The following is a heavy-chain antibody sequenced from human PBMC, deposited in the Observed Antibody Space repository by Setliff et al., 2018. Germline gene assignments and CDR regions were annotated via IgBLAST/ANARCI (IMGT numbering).Heavy chain of an antibody. CDR2: IYHSGST. Sequence: SETLSLTCTVSGGSINSMRYYWGWIRQPPGKGLEWSGSIYHSGSTNYNPSLESRVTMSIDASRNQFSLLLRSVTAADTAVYYCARDPYGGSWFDSWGQGTLVTVSS. D-gene: IGHD2-21*01. J-gene: IGHJ5*01. V-gene: IGHV4-39*07. CDR1: GGSINSMRYY. CDR3: ARDPYGGSWFDS.